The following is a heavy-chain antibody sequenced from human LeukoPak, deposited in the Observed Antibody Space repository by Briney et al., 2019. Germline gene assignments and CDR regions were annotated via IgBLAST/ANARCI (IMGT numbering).Heavy chain of an antibody. V-gene: IGHV3-30*18. CDR2: ISYDGSNK. J-gene: IGHJ3*02. D-gene: IGHD1-26*01. Sequence: PGGSLRLSCAASGFTFSSYGMHWVRQAPGKGLEWVAVISYDGSNKYYADSVKGRFTISRDNSKNTLYLQMNSLRAEDTAVYYCAKADHSGSYDAFDIWGQGTMVTVSS. CDR1: GFTFSSYG. CDR3: AKADHSGSYDAFDI.